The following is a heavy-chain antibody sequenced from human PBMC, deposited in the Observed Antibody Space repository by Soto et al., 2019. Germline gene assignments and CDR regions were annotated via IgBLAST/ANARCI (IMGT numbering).Heavy chain of an antibody. Sequence: GSLRLSCAASGFTFSSYGMHWVRQAPGKGLEWVAVISYDGSNKYYADSVKGRFTISRDNSKNTLYLQMNSLRAEDTAVYYCAKDGAGYFGYDSSETRADAYYYYYGMDVWGQGTTVTVSS. D-gene: IGHD3-22*01. J-gene: IGHJ6*02. V-gene: IGHV3-30*18. CDR2: ISYDGSNK. CDR3: AKDGAGYFGYDSSETRADAYYYYYGMDV. CDR1: GFTFSSYG.